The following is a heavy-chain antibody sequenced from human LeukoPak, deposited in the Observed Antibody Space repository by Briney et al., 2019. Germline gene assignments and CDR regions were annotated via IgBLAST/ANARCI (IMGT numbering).Heavy chain of an antibody. D-gene: IGHD6-19*01. CDR1: GFTVSSYW. CDR3: ARAVASNWFDT. J-gene: IGHJ5*02. V-gene: IGHV3-7*01. Sequence: SGGSLRLSCAASGFTVSSYWMSWVRQAPGKGLECLANIKEDGSEKYYVDSVKGRFTISRDNAKSSLYLQMKSLRAEDTAVYYCARAVASNWFDTWGQGTLVTVSS. CDR2: IKEDGSEK.